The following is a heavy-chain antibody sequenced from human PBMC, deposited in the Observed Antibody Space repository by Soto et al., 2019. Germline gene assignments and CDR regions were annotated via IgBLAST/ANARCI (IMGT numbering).Heavy chain of an antibody. CDR2: IYYSGYT. CDR1: GGSISGYY. CDR3: ARDSVGSGYD. Sequence: QVQLQESGPGLVKPSETLSLTCAVSGGSISGYYWSWIRQPPGKRLEWIGYIYYSGYTNYNPSLKSRVTISVDRSKNQFCLELRSVTASDTAVYYCARDSVGSGYDWGQGTLVTVSS. J-gene: IGHJ4*02. D-gene: IGHD5-12*01. V-gene: IGHV4-59*01.